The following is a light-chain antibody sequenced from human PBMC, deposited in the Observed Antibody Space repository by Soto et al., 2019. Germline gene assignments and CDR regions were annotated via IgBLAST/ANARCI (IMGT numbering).Light chain of an antibody. CDR1: QSLITRY. Sequence: DIVLTQSPGTLSLFPGERATLSCRASQSLITRYLAWYQQKPGQAPRLLIYGASSRATGIPDRFSGSGSGTDFTLTISRLEPEDFAVYSCQQYGTSPTFGQGTRLEIK. CDR2: GAS. J-gene: IGKJ5*01. CDR3: QQYGTSPT. V-gene: IGKV3-20*01.